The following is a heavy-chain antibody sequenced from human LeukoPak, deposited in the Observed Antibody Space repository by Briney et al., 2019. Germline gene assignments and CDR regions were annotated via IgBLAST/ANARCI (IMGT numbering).Heavy chain of an antibody. D-gene: IGHD6-19*01. CDR2: IYTSGST. J-gene: IGHJ6*03. Sequence: SQTLSLTCTVSGGSSSSGSYYWSWIRQPAGKGLEWIGRIYTSGSTNYNPSLKSRVTISVDTSKNQFSLKLSSVTAADTAVYYCAREYVAVTGYYYYYMDVCGKGTTVTVSS. CDR3: AREYVAVTGYYYYYMDV. CDR1: GGSSSSGSYY. V-gene: IGHV4-61*02.